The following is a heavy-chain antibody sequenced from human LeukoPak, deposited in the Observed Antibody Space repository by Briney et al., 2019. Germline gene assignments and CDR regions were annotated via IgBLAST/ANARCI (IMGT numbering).Heavy chain of an antibody. CDR3: TRDRHVLRYFDWLPDY. Sequence: GGSLRLSCTASGFTFGDYAMSWVRQAPGKGLEWVGFIRSKAYGGTTEYAASVKGRFPISRDDSKSIAYLQMNSLKTEDTAVYYCTRDRHVLRYFDWLPDYWGQGTLVTVSS. J-gene: IGHJ4*02. CDR1: GFTFGDYA. V-gene: IGHV3-49*04. D-gene: IGHD3-9*01. CDR2: IRSKAYGGTT.